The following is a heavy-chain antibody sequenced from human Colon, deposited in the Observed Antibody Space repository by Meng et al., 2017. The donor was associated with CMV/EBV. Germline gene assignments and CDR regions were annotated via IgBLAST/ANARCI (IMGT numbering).Heavy chain of an antibody. CDR1: GYTLTTYY. V-gene: IGHV1-46*01. CDR3: ARDPGLGWSDY. CDR2: INPGGSST. Sequence: CKSSGYTLTTYYLHWVRQAPGQVLEWMGMINPGGSSTTYAQKFQGRVTMTKDMSASTVYLEVASLTSDDTAVYYCARDPGLGWSDYWGQGTLVTVSS. D-gene: IGHD2-15*01. J-gene: IGHJ4*02.